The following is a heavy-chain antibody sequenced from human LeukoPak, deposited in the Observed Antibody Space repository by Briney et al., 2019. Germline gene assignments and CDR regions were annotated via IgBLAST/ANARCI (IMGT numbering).Heavy chain of an antibody. V-gene: IGHV3-21*01. CDR3: ARNQLSYCSSTSCAIDY. J-gene: IGHJ4*02. Sequence: GGSLRLSCAAPGFTFSSYSMNWVRQAPGKGLEWVSSISSSSSYIYYADSVKGRFTISRDNAKNSLYLQMNSLRAEDTAVYYCARNQLSYCSSTSCAIDYWGQGTLVTVSS. D-gene: IGHD2-2*01. CDR1: GFTFSSYS. CDR2: ISSSSSYI.